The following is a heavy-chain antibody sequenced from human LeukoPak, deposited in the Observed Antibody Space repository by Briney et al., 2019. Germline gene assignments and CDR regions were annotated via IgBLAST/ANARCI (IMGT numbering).Heavy chain of an antibody. D-gene: IGHD5-18*01. CDR3: ARHRGYNYGYSDY. CDR1: GYSFINYW. CDR2: TYPNDSDS. Sequence: GESLKISCKGSGYSFINYWIGWVRRMPGKGLEWMGNTYPNDSDSRYSPSFQGLVTMSVDKSISTAYLQWSSLKASDTAMYYCARHRGYNYGYSDYWGQGTLVTVSS. J-gene: IGHJ4*02. V-gene: IGHV5-51*01.